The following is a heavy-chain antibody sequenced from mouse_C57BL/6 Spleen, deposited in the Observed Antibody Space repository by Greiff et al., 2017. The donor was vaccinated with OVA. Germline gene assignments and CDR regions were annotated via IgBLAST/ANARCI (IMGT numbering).Heavy chain of an antibody. CDR3: ARSADSPYAMDY. J-gene: IGHJ4*01. Sequence: VQLQQSGPELVKPGASVKIPCKASGYTFTDYNMDWVKQSHGKSLEWIGDINPNNGGTIYNQKFKGKATLTVDKSSSTAYMELRSLTSEDTAVYYCARSADSPYAMDYWGQGTSVTVSS. CDR2: INPNNGGT. V-gene: IGHV1-18*01. CDR1: GYTFTDYN. D-gene: IGHD3-2*01.